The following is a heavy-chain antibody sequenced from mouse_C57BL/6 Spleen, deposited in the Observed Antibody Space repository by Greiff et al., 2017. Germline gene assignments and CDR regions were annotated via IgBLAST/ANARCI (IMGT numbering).Heavy chain of an antibody. CDR3: AREEKGHYDGVSMDY. V-gene: IGHV5-4*01. J-gene: IGHJ4*01. Sequence: EVKVEESGGGLVKPGGSLKLSCAASGFTFSSYAMSWVRQTPEKRLEWVATISDGGSYTYYPDNGKGRFTISRDNAKNNLYLQMSHLKSEDTAMYYCAREEKGHYDGVSMDYWGQGTSVTVSS. D-gene: IGHD1-2*01. CDR2: ISDGGSYT. CDR1: GFTFSSYA.